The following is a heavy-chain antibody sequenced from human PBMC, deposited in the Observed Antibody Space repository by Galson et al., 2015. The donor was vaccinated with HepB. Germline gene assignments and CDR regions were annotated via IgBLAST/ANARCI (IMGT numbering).Heavy chain of an antibody. CDR2: INPNSGGT. Sequence: SVKVSCKASGYTFTGYYMHWVRQAPGQGLEWMGWINPNSGGTNYAQKFQGRVTMTRDTSISTAYMELSRLRSDDTAVYYCARDRSHPGGTWFDPWGQGTLVTVSS. J-gene: IGHJ5*02. CDR3: ARDRSHPGGTWFDP. D-gene: IGHD1-1*01. CDR1: GYTFTGYY. V-gene: IGHV1-2*02.